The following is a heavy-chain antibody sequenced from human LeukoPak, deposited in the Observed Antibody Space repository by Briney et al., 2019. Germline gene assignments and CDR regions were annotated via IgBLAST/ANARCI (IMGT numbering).Heavy chain of an antibody. CDR3: ARDYAGSPDY. Sequence: GGSLGLSCAASGFTFSTYWINWVRQSPGKGLVWVALINGDGSTTTHADSVKGRFTISKDNAKNTAYLQMNSLRDEDTAVYFCARDYAGSPDYWGQGTLVTVSA. D-gene: IGHD3-10*01. V-gene: IGHV3-74*03. J-gene: IGHJ4*02. CDR1: GFTFSTYW. CDR2: INGDGSTT.